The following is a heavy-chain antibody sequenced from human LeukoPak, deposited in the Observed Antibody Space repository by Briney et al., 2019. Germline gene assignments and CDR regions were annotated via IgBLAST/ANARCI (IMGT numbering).Heavy chain of an antibody. D-gene: IGHD1-1*01. J-gene: IGHJ4*02. CDR1: GYTVSSNY. CDR3: ARLVATTGRLYFDY. V-gene: IGHV3-53*01. CDR2: IYSGGNT. Sequence: GGSLRLSCAASGYTVSSNYMCWVRQAPGKGLEYVSVIYSGGNTYYAGYVKGRFTISRDNSKNTVYLQMNSLRAEDTAVFYCARLVATTGRLYFDYWGQGNLVTVSS.